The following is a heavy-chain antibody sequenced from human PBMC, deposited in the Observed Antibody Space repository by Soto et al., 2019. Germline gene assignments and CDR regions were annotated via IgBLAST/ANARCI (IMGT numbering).Heavy chain of an antibody. CDR1: GGTFNNYA. V-gene: IGHV1-69*13. CDR2: IIPLFGTT. D-gene: IGHD3-22*01. J-gene: IGHJ3*02. CDR3: ARPRSHYYDRSAERAFDI. Sequence: SVKVSCKASGGTFNNYAISWVRQAPGRGLEWMGGIIPLFGTTNYAQKFQGRVTITADESTSTAYMELSSLRSEDTAFYYCARPRSHYYDRSAERAFDIWGQGTMVTVSS.